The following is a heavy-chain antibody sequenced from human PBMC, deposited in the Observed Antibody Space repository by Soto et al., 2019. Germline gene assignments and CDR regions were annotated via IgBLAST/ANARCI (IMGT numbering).Heavy chain of an antibody. CDR1: GGTFSSYA. Sequence: QVQLVQSGAEVKKPGSSVKVSCKASGGTFSSYAISWVRQAPGQGLEWMGGIIPIFGTANYAQKFQGRVTSTADESTSTAYMELSSLRSEDTAVYYCARERSGDYSMADWFDPWGQGTLVTVSS. D-gene: IGHD4-17*01. J-gene: IGHJ5*02. CDR2: IIPIFGTA. V-gene: IGHV1-69*12. CDR3: ARERSGDYSMADWFDP.